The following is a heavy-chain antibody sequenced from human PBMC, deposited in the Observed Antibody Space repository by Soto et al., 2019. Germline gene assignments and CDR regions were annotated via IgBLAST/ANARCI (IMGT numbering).Heavy chain of an antibody. CDR3: ARDLSDYYDSSGYPYYYYGMDV. Sequence: QVQLVQSGAEVKKPGASVKVSCKASGYTFTSYGIGWVRQAPGQGLEWMGWISAYNGNTNYAQKLQGRVTMTTDTSTSTAYMELRSLRSDDTAVYYCARDLSDYYDSSGYPYYYYGMDVWGQGTTVTVSS. CDR2: ISAYNGNT. J-gene: IGHJ6*02. CDR1: GYTFTSYG. V-gene: IGHV1-18*01. D-gene: IGHD3-22*01.